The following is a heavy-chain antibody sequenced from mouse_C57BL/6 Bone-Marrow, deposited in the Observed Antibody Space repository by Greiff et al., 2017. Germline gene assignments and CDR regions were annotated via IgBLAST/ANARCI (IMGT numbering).Heavy chain of an antibody. J-gene: IGHJ4*01. CDR2: IRSKSNNYAT. CDR1: GFSFNNYA. V-gene: IGHV10-1*01. CDR3: ASYYAMDY. Sequence: EVHLVESGGGLVQPKGSLKLSCAASGFSFNNYAMNWVRQAPGKGLEWVARIRSKSNNYATYYADSVKDRFTISRDDSESMLYLQMNHLTPEDTAMYDCASYYAMDYWGQGTSVTVSS.